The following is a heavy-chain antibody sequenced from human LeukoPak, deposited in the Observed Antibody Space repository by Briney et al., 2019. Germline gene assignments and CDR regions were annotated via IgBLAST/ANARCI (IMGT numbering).Heavy chain of an antibody. J-gene: IGHJ6*03. CDR2: IYTSGST. V-gene: IGHV4-4*07. Sequence: PSETLSLTCTVSGGSISSYYWSWIRQPAGKGLEWIGRIYTSGSTNYNPSLKSRVTMSVDTSKNQFSLKLSSVTAADTAVYYCARDQVCTDGVWLPCYFYMDVWGKGTTVTVSS. CDR3: ARDQVCTDGVWLPCYFYMDV. D-gene: IGHD2-8*01. CDR1: GGSISSYY.